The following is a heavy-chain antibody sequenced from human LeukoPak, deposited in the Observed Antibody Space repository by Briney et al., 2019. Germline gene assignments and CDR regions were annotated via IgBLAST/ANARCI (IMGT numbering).Heavy chain of an antibody. Sequence: ASVKVSCKASGGTFSSYAISWVRQAPGQGLEWMGRIIPILGIANYAQKFQGRVTITADKSTSTAYMELSSLRSEDTAVYYCARGHYYGSGSYYKWCFDYWGQGTLVTVSS. CDR2: IIPILGIA. J-gene: IGHJ4*02. D-gene: IGHD3-10*01. CDR3: ARGHYYGSGSYYKWCFDY. CDR1: GGTFSSYA. V-gene: IGHV1-69*04.